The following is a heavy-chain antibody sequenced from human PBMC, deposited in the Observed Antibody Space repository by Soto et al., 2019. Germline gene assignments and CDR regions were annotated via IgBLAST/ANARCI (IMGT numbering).Heavy chain of an antibody. CDR1: GGSISSGGYY. D-gene: IGHD3-22*01. CDR2: IYYPRST. J-gene: IGHJ4*02. Sequence: QVQLQESGPGLVKPSETLSLTCTVSGGSISSGGYYWRWIRQPPGKGLEWIGYIYYPRSTYYNPSLTSRATASVDTSKNQFSLKVTSVTAADTAVYFCARDSSGYHRLDYWGQGLLVTVSS. V-gene: IGHV4-31*03. CDR3: ARDSSGYHRLDY.